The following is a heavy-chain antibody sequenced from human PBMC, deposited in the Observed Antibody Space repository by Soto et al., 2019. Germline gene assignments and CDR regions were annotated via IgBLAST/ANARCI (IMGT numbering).Heavy chain of an antibody. V-gene: IGHV3-11*01. J-gene: IGHJ4*02. CDR1: GFTFSDYY. D-gene: IGHD3-22*01. CDR2: ITSSGDAI. CDR3: ARDQGYYDSSGYFHS. Sequence: LRLSCAASGFTFSDYYMSWIRQAPGKGLEWVSYITSSGDAIYYADSVKGRFTISRDNAKNSLYLQMNSLRADDTAVYYCARDQGYYDSSGYFHSWGQGILVTVSS.